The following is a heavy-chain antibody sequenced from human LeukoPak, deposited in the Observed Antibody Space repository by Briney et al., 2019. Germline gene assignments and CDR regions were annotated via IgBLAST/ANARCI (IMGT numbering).Heavy chain of an antibody. CDR1: GGSISSYY. J-gene: IGHJ5*02. CDR3: ARDGYSSSWYNWFDH. D-gene: IGHD6-13*01. CDR2: IYYSGST. Sequence: SETLSLTCTVSGGSISSYYWSWIRQPPGKGLEWIGYIYYSGSTNYNPSLKSRVTISVDTSKNQFSLKLSSVTAADTAVYYCARDGYSSSWYNWFDHWGQGTLVTVSS. V-gene: IGHV4-59*01.